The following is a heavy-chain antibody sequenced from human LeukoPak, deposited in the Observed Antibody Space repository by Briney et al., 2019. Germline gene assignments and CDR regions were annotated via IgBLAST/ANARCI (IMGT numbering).Heavy chain of an antibody. Sequence: GGSLRLTCVASGLTFSSYSMNWVRQAPGKGLEWISYISSSSSTIYYADSVKGRFTISRDNAKNSLYLQMNSLRAEDTAVYYCASGKGHDFWSGYLSWFDPWGQGTLVTVSS. CDR3: ASGKGHDFWSGYLSWFDP. V-gene: IGHV3-48*04. CDR1: GLTFSSYS. D-gene: IGHD3-3*01. CDR2: ISSSSSTI. J-gene: IGHJ5*02.